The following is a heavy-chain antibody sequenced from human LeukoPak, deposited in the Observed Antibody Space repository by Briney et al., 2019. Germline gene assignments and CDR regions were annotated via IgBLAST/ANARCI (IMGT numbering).Heavy chain of an antibody. V-gene: IGHV4-4*07. CDR1: GGSIRSYY. CDR3: ARDDFEYSVDYGMDV. CDR2: VHRSGDT. J-gene: IGHJ6*02. D-gene: IGHD3-9*01. Sequence: SETLSLTRSASGGSIRSYYRSWIRQPAGKGLQWIEGVHRSGDTNYTPSLKSRLIMSVETFKSQISLRLRSVSAADTAVYYCARDDFEYSVDYGMDVWGQGTTVTVSS.